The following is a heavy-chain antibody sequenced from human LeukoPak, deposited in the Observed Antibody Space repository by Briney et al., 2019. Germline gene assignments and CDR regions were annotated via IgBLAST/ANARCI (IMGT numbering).Heavy chain of an antibody. D-gene: IGHD3-10*01. V-gene: IGHV4-59*01. CDR2: IYYSGST. J-gene: IGHJ4*02. Sequence: SETLFLTCTVSGGSISSYYWSWIRQPPGKGLEWIGYIYYSGSTNYNPSLKSRVTISVDTSKNQFSLKLSSVTAADTAVYYCARGGYYYGSGSSDLSYWGQGTLVTVSS. CDR3: ARGGYYYGSGSSDLSY. CDR1: GGSISSYY.